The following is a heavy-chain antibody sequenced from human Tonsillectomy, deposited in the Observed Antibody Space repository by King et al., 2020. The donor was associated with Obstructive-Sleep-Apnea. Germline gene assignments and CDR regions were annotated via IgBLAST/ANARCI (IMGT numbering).Heavy chain of an antibody. V-gene: IGHV4-34*01. CDR3: ARGGYRHGDLRY. Sequence: VQLQQWGAGLLKPSETLSLTCAVYGGSFSGYYWSWIRQPPRQGLEWIGEINHSGSTNYNPSLKRRVTISVDTSKNQFSLKLSSVTAADTAVYYCARGGYRHGDLRYWGQGTLVTVSS. CDR2: INHSGST. D-gene: IGHD5-18*01. CDR1: GGSFSGYY. J-gene: IGHJ4*02.